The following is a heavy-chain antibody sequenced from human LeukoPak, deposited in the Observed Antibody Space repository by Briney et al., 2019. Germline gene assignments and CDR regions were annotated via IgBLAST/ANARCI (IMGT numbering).Heavy chain of an antibody. CDR1: DGSFSGYH. D-gene: IGHD2-8*01. J-gene: IGHJ3*02. V-gene: IGHV4-34*01. CDR3: ARYGVWAFDI. Sequence: SETLSPTCAVYDGSFSGYHWSWIRQPPGKGREWIGEIDHSGSTNYNPSLKSRVTISIDTSRNQFSLKLSSVTAADTGVYYCARYGVWAFDIWGQGTMVTVSS. CDR2: IDHSGST.